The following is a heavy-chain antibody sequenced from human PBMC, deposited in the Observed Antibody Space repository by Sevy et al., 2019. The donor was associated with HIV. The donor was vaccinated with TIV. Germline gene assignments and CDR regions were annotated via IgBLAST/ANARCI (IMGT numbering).Heavy chain of an antibody. CDR1: GFTFTSSA. CDR2: IVVGSGNT. J-gene: IGHJ4*02. CDR3: AADYYGSGSYSGYFDY. V-gene: IGHV1-58*01. Sequence: ASVKVSCKASGFTFTSSAVQWVRQARGQRLEWIGWIVVGSGNTNYAQKFQERVTITRDMSRSTGYMELGSLRCEDTAVYCCAADYYGSGSYSGYFDYWGQGTLVTVSS. D-gene: IGHD3-10*01.